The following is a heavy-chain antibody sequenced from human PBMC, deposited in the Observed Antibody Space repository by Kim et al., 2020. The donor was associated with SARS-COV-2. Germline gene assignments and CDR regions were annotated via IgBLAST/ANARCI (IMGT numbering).Heavy chain of an antibody. D-gene: IGHD3-16*02. Sequence: GGSLRLSCAASGFTFSSYAMHWVRQAPGKGPEWVAVISYDGSNKYYADSVKGRFTISRDNSKNTLYLQMNSLRAEDTAVYYCARDQDDYVWGSYRYFDY. V-gene: IGHV3-30*04. CDR2: ISYDGSNK. CDR3: ARDQDDYVWGSYRYFDY. CDR1: GFTFSSYA. J-gene: IGHJ4*01.